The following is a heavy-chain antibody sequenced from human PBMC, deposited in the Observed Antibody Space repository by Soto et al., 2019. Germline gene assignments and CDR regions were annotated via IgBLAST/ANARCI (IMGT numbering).Heavy chain of an antibody. CDR1: GVTFSSYA. V-gene: IGHV3-23*01. D-gene: IGHD6-19*01. CDR3: AKDPRGFLGIAVAADDDY. J-gene: IGHJ4*02. Sequence: VRSLRLSCAASGVTFSSYAMSWVRQAPGKGLEWVSAISGSGGSTYYADSVKGRFTISRDNSKNTLYLQINSLRAEDTAVYYCAKDPRGFLGIAVAADDDYWGQGTLVTVSS. CDR2: ISGSGGST.